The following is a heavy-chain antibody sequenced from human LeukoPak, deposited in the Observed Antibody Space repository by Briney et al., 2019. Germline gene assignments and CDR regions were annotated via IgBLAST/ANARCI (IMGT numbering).Heavy chain of an antibody. CDR2: ISSSSSYI. D-gene: IGHD6-13*01. J-gene: IGHJ4*02. Sequence: PGGSLRLSCAASGFTFSSYSMNWVRQAPGKGLEWVSSISSSSSYIYYADSVKGRFTISRDNAKNSLYLQMNSLRAEDTAVYYCAGSQRRSSWYSLPDYWGQGTLVTVSS. V-gene: IGHV3-21*01. CDR1: GFTFSSYS. CDR3: AGSQRRSSWYSLPDY.